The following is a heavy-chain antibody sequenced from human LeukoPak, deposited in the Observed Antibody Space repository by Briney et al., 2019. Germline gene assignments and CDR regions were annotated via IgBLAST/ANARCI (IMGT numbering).Heavy chain of an antibody. Sequence: LETLSLTCTVSGGSISNYFWSWIRQPPGKGLEWIGYIYYSGSTNYNPSLKSRVTISVDTSKNQFSLKLSSVTAADTAVYYCARSPEGELVDYWGQGALVTVSS. J-gene: IGHJ4*02. V-gene: IGHV4-59*01. CDR3: ARSPEGELVDY. CDR2: IYYSGST. D-gene: IGHD6-6*01. CDR1: GGSISNYF.